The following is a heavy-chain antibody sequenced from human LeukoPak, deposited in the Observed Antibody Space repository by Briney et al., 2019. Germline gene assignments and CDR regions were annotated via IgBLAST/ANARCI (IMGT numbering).Heavy chain of an antibody. CDR1: GGSFSGYY. CDR2: INHSGST. V-gene: IGHV4-34*01. J-gene: IGHJ4*02. Sequence: SETLSLTCAVYGGSFSGYYWSWIRQPPGKGLERIGEINHSGSTNYNPSLKRRVTISVDTSKNQFSLKLSSVTAADTAVYYCAKTSSGWYIRTSDYWGQGTLVTVSS. CDR3: AKTSSGWYIRTSDY. D-gene: IGHD6-19*01.